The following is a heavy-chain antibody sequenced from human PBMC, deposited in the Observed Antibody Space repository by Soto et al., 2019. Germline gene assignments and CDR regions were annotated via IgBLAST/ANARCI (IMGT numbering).Heavy chain of an antibody. CDR2: IYPGASDT. Sequence: GDSLKISCKGSGYSFTSYWIGWVRQMPGKGLQWMGIIYPGASDTRYSPSFQGQVTISADKSISTAYLQWSSLKASDTAMYYCARSMASSWFDPWGQGTLVTVSS. J-gene: IGHJ5*02. V-gene: IGHV5-51*01. CDR1: GYSFTSYW. D-gene: IGHD3-10*01. CDR3: ARSMASSWFDP.